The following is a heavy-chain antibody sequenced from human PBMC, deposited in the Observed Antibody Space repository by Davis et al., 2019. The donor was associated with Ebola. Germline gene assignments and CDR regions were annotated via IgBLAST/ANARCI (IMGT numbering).Heavy chain of an antibody. Sequence: VSVKVSCKASGYTFTSYGISWVRQAPGQGLEWMGWISAYNGNTNYAQKLQGRVTMTTDTSTSTAYMELRSLRSDDTAVYYCATMGYCSSTSCYYNYYYYGMDVWGQGTTVTVSS. V-gene: IGHV1-18*01. CDR1: GYTFTSYG. CDR3: ATMGYCSSTSCYYNYYYYGMDV. CDR2: ISAYNGNT. J-gene: IGHJ6*02. D-gene: IGHD2-2*01.